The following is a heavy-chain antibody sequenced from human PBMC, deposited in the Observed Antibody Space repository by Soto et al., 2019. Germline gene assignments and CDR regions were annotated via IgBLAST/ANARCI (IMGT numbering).Heavy chain of an antibody. Sequence: SETLSLTCSVSGADINTYSWTWIRQPAGKGLEWIGRIYTSASINYNPSLRGRVTLSVDTSTNQVSLKLASVTAADTAVYYCARDREAGYNFYYGMDVWGQGTTVT. J-gene: IGHJ6*02. CDR1: GADINTYS. CDR3: ARDREAGYNFYYGMDV. V-gene: IGHV4-4*07. D-gene: IGHD6-19*01. CDR2: IYTSASI.